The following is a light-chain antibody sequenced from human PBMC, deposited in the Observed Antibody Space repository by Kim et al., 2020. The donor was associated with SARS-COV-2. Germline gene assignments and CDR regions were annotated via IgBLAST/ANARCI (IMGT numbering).Light chain of an antibody. J-gene: IGLJ2*01. Sequence: GQSITISCTGSSSDVGGYNSVSWYQQPPGKAPKLMIFDVNKRPSGVSDRFSGSKSGHTASLTISGLQVEDDADYYCSSYTSSSTLIFGGGTKLTVL. CDR1: SSDVGGYNS. CDR2: DVN. V-gene: IGLV2-14*04. CDR3: SSYTSSSTLI.